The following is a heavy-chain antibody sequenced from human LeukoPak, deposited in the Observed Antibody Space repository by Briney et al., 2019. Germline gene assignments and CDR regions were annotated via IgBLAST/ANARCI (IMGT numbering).Heavy chain of an antibody. Sequence: MSSETLSLTCAVYGGSFSGYYWSWIRQPPGKGLEWIGEINHSGSTNYNPSLKSRVTISVDTSKNQFSLKLSSVTAEDTAVYYCARVGDGYDAFDIWGQGTMVTVSS. CDR1: GGSFSGYY. D-gene: IGHD3-16*01. J-gene: IGHJ3*02. V-gene: IGHV4-34*01. CDR2: INHSGST. CDR3: ARVGDGYDAFDI.